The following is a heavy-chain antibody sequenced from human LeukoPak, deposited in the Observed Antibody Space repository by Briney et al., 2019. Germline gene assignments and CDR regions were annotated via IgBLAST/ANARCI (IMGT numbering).Heavy chain of an antibody. CDR3: ASTVLWFGESNWFDP. D-gene: IGHD3-10*01. CDR1: GGSISSYY. CDR2: IYTSGST. J-gene: IGHJ5*02. Sequence: PSETLSLTCTVSGGSISSYYWSWIRQPAGKGLGWIGRIYTSGSTNYNPSLKSRVTMSVDTSKNQFSLKLSSVTAADTAVYYCASTVLWFGESNWFDPWGQGTLVTVSS. V-gene: IGHV4-4*07.